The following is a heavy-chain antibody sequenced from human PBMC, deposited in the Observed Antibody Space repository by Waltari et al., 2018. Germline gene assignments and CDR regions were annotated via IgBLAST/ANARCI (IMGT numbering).Heavy chain of an antibody. Sequence: EEQLVESGGGLAQPGESLRLSCAASGFTFSRYWMDWVRQAPGKGRVWGYRISSDGSRTTHADSVKRLFTISSDNAKNTLYVQMNRLRAEDTAVYYCASVATKTYSSPVPGRPYYYGMDVWGQGTTVTVSS. D-gene: IGHD3-22*01. J-gene: IGHJ6*02. CDR1: GFTFSRYW. CDR2: ISSDGSRT. CDR3: ASVATKTYSSPVPGRPYYYGMDV. V-gene: IGHV3-74*01.